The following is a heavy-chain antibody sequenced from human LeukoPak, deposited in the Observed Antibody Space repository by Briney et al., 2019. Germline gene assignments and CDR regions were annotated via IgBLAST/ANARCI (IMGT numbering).Heavy chain of an antibody. CDR2: INPKSGGT. Sequence: GASVKVSCKASGYSFSGYYMYWVRQAPGQGLEWMGWINPKSGGTNYAQKFQGRVSMTRDTSISTVYMELSRLRSDDTAVYYCARDGAYCSGGNCFSRWIDPWGQGTLVTVSS. V-gene: IGHV1-2*02. CDR3: ARDGAYCSGGNCFSRWIDP. J-gene: IGHJ5*02. CDR1: GYSFSGYY. D-gene: IGHD2-15*01.